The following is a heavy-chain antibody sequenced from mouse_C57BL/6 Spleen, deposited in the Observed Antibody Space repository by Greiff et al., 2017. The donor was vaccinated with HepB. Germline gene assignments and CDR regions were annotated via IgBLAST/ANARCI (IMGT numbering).Heavy chain of an antibody. CDR2: INYDGSST. CDR1: GFTFSDYY. D-gene: IGHD1-1*01. CDR3: AREERLYYYGSSYWYFDV. J-gene: IGHJ1*03. V-gene: IGHV5-16*01. Sequence: EVKLVESEGGLVQPGRSMKLSCTASGFTFSDYYMAWVRQVPEKGLEWVANINYDGSSTYYLDSLKSRFIISRDNAKNILYLQMSSLKSEDTATYYCAREERLYYYGSSYWYFDVWGTGTTVTVSS.